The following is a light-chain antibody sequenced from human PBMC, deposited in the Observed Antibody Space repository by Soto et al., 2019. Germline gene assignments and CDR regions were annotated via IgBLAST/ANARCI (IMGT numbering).Light chain of an antibody. CDR2: GAS. J-gene: IGKJ1*01. CDR1: QSVSSN. CDR3: QQYNNWPRT. V-gene: IGKV3-15*01. Sequence: EAGLTQSPATRSVSPGERATLSCRASQSVSSNLAWYQQKPGQAPRLLIYGASTRATGIPARFSGSGSGTEFTLTISSLQSEDFAVYYCQQYNNWPRTFGQGTKVAI.